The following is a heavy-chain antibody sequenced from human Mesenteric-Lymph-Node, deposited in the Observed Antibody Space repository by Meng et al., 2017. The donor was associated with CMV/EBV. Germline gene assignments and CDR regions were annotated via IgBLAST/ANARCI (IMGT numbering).Heavy chain of an antibody. CDR1: YTFTSYY. D-gene: IGHD2-21*02. V-gene: IGHV1-46*01. J-gene: IGHJ4*02. Sequence: YTFTSYYIHWVRQAPGQGLEWMGILNPSGGSTNYAQKFQGRLIMTRDTSTSTVYMELNSLRSEDSAVYYCAREEYAYCGGDCPIGYWGQGTLVTVSS. CDR3: AREEYAYCGGDCPIGY. CDR2: LNPSGGST.